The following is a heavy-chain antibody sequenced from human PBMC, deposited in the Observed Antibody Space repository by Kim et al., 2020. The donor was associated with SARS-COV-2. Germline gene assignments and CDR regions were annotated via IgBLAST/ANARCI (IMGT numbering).Heavy chain of an antibody. CDR2: INHSGST. J-gene: IGHJ2*01. Sequence: SETLSLTCAVYGGSFSGYYWSWIRQPPGKGLEWIGEINHSGSTNYNPSLKSRVTISVDTSKNQFSLKLSSVTAADTAVYYCARSTKLERLGAGRKNWYFDLWGRGTLVTVSS. CDR3: ARSTKLERLGAGRKNWYFDL. CDR1: GGSFSGYY. D-gene: IGHD1-1*01. V-gene: IGHV4-34*01.